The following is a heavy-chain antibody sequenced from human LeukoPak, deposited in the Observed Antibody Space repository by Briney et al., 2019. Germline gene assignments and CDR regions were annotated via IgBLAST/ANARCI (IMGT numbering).Heavy chain of an antibody. J-gene: IGHJ4*02. CDR3: TKERRRDDILTGSFSD. D-gene: IGHD3-9*01. CDR1: GFTFTGYG. Sequence: GRSLRLSCAPSGFTFTGYGMHWVRQAPGKGLEWVTFIRYDERNKYYADSVKGRFTISRHNSKNTLYLQMNSLRAEDTAVYYCTKERRRDDILTGSFSDWGQGILVTVSS. CDR2: IRYDERNK. V-gene: IGHV3-30*02.